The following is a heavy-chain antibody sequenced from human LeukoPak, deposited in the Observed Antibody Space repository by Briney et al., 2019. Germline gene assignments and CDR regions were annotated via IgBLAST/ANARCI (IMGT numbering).Heavy chain of an antibody. V-gene: IGHV3-66*01. CDR1: GFTFSSYS. Sequence: GGSLRLSCAASGFTFSSYSMSWVRQAPGNGLEWVSVIYSGGSTYYADSVKGRFTISRDYSKNTLFLQMNSLRADDTAVYYCTSGETNPFDYWGQGILVTVSS. CDR3: TSGETNPFDY. CDR2: IYSGGST. D-gene: IGHD3-3*01. J-gene: IGHJ4*02.